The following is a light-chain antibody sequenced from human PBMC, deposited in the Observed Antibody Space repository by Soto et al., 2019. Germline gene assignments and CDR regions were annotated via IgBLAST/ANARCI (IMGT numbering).Light chain of an antibody. CDR3: QQCDSTPLT. CDR2: AVS. Sequence: DIQMTQSPASLSASVGDRVTITCRSNQSISIYLNWYQQKPGKAPTLLIYAVSSLPSGVPSRFTGSGSGTDFTLTISSLQPEDFGTFCCQQCDSTPLTFGGGTRVEIK. V-gene: IGKV1-39*01. CDR1: QSISIY. J-gene: IGKJ4*01.